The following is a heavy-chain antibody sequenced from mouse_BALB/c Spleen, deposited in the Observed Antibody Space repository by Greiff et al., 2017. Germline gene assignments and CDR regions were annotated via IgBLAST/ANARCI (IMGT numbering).Heavy chain of an antibody. CDR2: IYPGNVNT. V-gene: IGHV1S56*01. CDR3: ARDSSGYPFAY. Sequence: QVQLQQSGPELVKPGASVRISCEASGYTFTSYYIHWVKQRPGQGLEWIGWIYPGNVNTKYNEKFKGKATLTADKSSSTAYMQLNSLTSEDSAVYFCARDSSGYPFAYWGQGTLVTVSA. CDR1: GYTFTSYY. D-gene: IGHD3-2*01. J-gene: IGHJ3*01.